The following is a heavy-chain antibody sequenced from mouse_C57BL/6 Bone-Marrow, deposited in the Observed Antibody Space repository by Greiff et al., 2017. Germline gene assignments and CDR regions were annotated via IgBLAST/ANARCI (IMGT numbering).Heavy chain of an antibody. D-gene: IGHD1-1*01. Sequence: VHLVESGPGLVHPSQSLSITCTVSGFSLTSYGVHWVRQSPGKGLEWLGVIWSGGSTDYNAAFISRLSISKDNSKSQVFFKMNSLQADDTAIYYCARRYYGSSPWYFDVWGTGTTVTVSS. J-gene: IGHJ1*03. V-gene: IGHV2-2*01. CDR3: ARRYYGSSPWYFDV. CDR1: GFSLTSYG. CDR2: IWSGGST.